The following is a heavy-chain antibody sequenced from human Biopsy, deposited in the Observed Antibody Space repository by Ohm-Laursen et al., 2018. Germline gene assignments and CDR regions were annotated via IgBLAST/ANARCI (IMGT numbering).Heavy chain of an antibody. J-gene: IGHJ5*02. CDR2: ISYSRDT. V-gene: IGHV4-59*08. CDR3: ARHPTGFWFDP. CDR1: GGSISGSS. Sequence: TLSLTCTVSGGSISGSSWSWIRQAPGKGLEWIGYISYSRDTNYNPSLKSRITISVDTSKNQFPLNLTSVTAADTAVYYCARHPTGFWFDPWGQGTLVIVSS.